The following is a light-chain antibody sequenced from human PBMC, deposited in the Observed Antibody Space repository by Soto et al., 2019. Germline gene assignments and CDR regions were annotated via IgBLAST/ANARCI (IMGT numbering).Light chain of an antibody. CDR2: SAS. J-gene: IGKJ2*01. Sequence: EIGMTQSQATLSVSPGERATLSCRASQSSSTELACYQQRPGPPPRLLIYSASTRATGVPARFTGSGSGSEFTLTISGLQSEDFAVYFCQQGHNWPLTFGQGTRLEI. CDR1: QSSSTE. CDR3: QQGHNWPLT. V-gene: IGKV3-15*01.